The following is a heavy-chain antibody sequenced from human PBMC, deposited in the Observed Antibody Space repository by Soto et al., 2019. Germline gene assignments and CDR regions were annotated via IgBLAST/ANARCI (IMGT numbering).Heavy chain of an antibody. Sequence: SVKVSCKASGGTFSSYAISWVRQAPGQGLEWMGGIIPIFGTANYAQKFQGRVTITADESTSTAYMELSSLRSEDTAVYYCARDLAYDILISDAFDIWGQGTRVTVSS. J-gene: IGHJ3*02. CDR3: ARDLAYDILISDAFDI. CDR1: GGTFSSYA. CDR2: IIPIFGTA. V-gene: IGHV1-69*13. D-gene: IGHD3-9*01.